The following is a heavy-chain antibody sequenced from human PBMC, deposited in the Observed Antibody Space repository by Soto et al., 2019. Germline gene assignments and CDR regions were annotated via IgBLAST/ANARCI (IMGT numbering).Heavy chain of an antibody. Sequence: PGGSLRLSCETSGFTFSNYGMHWVRQAPCKGLEWLAVISYDGNNKYYADSVKGRFSISRDNYKNTLYLQMNSLRAEDTAVYYCARDLIYYDSTVGWYFDLWGRGTLVTVSS. CDR3: ARDLIYYDSTVGWYFDL. CDR2: ISYDGNNK. J-gene: IGHJ2*01. D-gene: IGHD3-22*01. CDR1: GFTFSNYG. V-gene: IGHV3-30*03.